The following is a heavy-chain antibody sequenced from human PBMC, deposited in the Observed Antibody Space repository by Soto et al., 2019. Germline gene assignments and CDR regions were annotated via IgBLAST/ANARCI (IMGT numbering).Heavy chain of an antibody. CDR2: IDPSDSYT. D-gene: IGHD3-16*01. V-gene: IGHV5-10-1*01. CDR3: ARHTGQYEFSKYYYYYGMDV. J-gene: IGHJ6*02. CDR1: GYSFTSYW. Sequence: PGESLKISCKGSGYSFTSYWISWVRQMPGKGLEWMGRIDPSDSYTNYSPSFQGHVTISADKSISTAYLQWSSLKASDTAMYYCARHTGQYEFSKYYYYYGMDVWGPATPVTV.